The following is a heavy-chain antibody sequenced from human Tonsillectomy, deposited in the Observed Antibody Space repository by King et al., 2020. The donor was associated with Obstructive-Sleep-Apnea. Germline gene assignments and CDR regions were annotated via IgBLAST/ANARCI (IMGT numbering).Heavy chain of an antibody. D-gene: IGHD4-23*01. Sequence: VQLQESGPGLVRPSQTLSLTCTVSGVSLSNGDYYWSWVRQPPGKGLEWIAYIYYSGSTDYNPSLKSRVTISIDTPKNQFSLKLSSVTAADTAVYYCARDLGHDYGGDSDYWGQGTLVTVSS. CDR2: IYYSGST. J-gene: IGHJ4*02. V-gene: IGHV4-30-4*01. CDR3: ARDLGHDYGGDSDY. CDR1: GVSLSNGDYY.